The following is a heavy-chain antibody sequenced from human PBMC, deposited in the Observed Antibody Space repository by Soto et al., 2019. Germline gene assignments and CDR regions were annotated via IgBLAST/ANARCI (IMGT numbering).Heavy chain of an antibody. J-gene: IGHJ4*02. CDR2: ISGSGGST. Sequence: EVQLLESGGGLVQPGGSLRLSCAASGFTFSSDAMSWVRQAPGKGLEWVSAISGSGGSTYYADSVKGRFTIARDNSKNTLALQMHSLRAEDTAVYYCAKSDYYSRGFDYWGQGTLVTVSS. D-gene: IGHD3-22*01. CDR3: AKSDYYSRGFDY. V-gene: IGHV3-23*01. CDR1: GFTFSSDA.